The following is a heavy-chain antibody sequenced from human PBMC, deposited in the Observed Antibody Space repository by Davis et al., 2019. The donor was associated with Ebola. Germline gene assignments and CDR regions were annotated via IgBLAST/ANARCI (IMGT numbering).Heavy chain of an antibody. CDR2: INPDGTRK. CDR3: ASGMFGISTD. CDR1: GFTFSNAW. Sequence: PGGSLRLSCAASGFTFSNAWMTWVRQAPGKGLEWVAHINPDGTRKQYVDSVEGRFTISRDNAKNSLYLQMNSLRAEDTAVYYCASGMFGISTDWGQGTLVTVSS. J-gene: IGHJ4*02. D-gene: IGHD3-16*01. V-gene: IGHV3-7*01.